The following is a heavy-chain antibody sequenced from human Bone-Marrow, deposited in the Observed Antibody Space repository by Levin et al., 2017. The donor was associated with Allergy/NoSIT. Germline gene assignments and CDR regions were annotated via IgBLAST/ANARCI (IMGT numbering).Heavy chain of an antibody. CDR2: IYYIGTT. CDR1: GGSISRSPYY. D-gene: IGHD5-24*01. CDR3: ARDVIGYKFPLQYYYGLDV. J-gene: IGHJ6*02. V-gene: IGHV4-39*07. Sequence: SESLSLTCTVSGGSISRSPYYWVWIRQPPGKGLEWIGSIYYIGTTYYNPSLKTRVTISVDTSKNQFSLKLTSVTAADTAVYYCARDVIGYKFPLQYYYGLDVWGQGTTVTVSS.